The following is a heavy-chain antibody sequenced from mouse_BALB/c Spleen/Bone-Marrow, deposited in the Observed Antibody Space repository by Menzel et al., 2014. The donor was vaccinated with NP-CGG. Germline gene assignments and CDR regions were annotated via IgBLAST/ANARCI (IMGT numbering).Heavy chain of an antibody. D-gene: IGHD2-2*01. Sequence: EVQLVESGGGLVKPGGSLKLSCAASGFAFSGYDMSWVRQTPEKRLEWVVYISSGGSNTYYPDTVKGRFTISRDNAKNTLYLQMNSLKSEDTAMYYCARQRGYAYAMDYWGQGTSVTVSS. CDR2: ISSGGSNT. J-gene: IGHJ4*01. CDR1: GFAFSGYD. V-gene: IGHV5-12-1*01. CDR3: ARQRGYAYAMDY.